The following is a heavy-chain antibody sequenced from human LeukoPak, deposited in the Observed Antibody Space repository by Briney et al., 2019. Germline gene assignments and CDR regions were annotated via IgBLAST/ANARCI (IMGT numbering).Heavy chain of an antibody. CDR2: ISGDGGST. CDR1: GFTFDDYA. V-gene: IGHV3-43*02. D-gene: IGHD3-22*01. Sequence: GGSLRLSCAASGFTFDDYAMHWVRQAPGKGLEWVSLISGDGGSTYYADSVKGRFTISRDNSKNSLYLQMNSLRTEDIALDYFAKVYDSSGYYFFLDGWGQGTLVTVSS. J-gene: IGHJ4*02. CDR3: AKVYDSSGYYFFLDG.